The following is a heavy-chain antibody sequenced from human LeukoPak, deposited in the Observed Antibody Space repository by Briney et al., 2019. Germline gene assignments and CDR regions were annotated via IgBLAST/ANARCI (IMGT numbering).Heavy chain of an antibody. J-gene: IGHJ4*02. D-gene: IGHD3-9*01. V-gene: IGHV1-18*01. CDR1: GYTFTGYG. CDR3: ARLPLGGFDWLWAYYFDY. Sequence: ASVKVSCKASGYTFTGYGISWVRQAPGQGLEWMGWISPYNGDTNYAQKLQGRVTVTMDTSTTTVYMELGSLTSDDTAVYYCARLPLGGFDWLWAYYFDYWGQGTLVTVSS. CDR2: ISPYNGDT.